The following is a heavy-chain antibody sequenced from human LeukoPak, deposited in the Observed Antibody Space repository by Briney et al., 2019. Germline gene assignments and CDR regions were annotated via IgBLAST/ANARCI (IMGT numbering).Heavy chain of an antibody. V-gene: IGHV4-59*01. CDR2: IYYTGST. Sequence: SETLSLTCTVSGGSITNYYWSWIRQPPGKGLECISYIYYTGSTNYNPSLKSRVTISVDTSKNQFSLKLSSVTAADTAVYYCARVKGGETYYYDSSGYFDYWGQGTLVTVSS. D-gene: IGHD3-22*01. J-gene: IGHJ4*02. CDR3: ARVKGGETYYYDSSGYFDY. CDR1: GGSITNYY.